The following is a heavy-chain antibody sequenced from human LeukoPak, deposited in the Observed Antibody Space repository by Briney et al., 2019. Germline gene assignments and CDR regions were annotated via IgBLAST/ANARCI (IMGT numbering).Heavy chain of an antibody. Sequence: PGGSLRLSCAASGFTFSSYDMHWVRQAPGKGLEWVAVIWYDGSNKYYADSVKGRFTISRDNSKNTLYLQMNSLRAEDTAVYYCAKDPVGVAVAGPFDYWGQGTLVTVSS. CDR3: AKDPVGVAVAGPFDY. V-gene: IGHV3-33*06. CDR2: IWYDGSNK. D-gene: IGHD6-19*01. J-gene: IGHJ4*02. CDR1: GFTFSSYD.